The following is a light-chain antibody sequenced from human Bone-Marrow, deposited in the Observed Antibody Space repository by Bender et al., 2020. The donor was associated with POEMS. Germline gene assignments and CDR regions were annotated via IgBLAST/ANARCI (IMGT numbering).Light chain of an antibody. CDR1: SSNIGAHA. J-gene: IGLJ3*02. Sequence: QPVLTQPPSSSGTPGQRATISCSGGSSNIGAHAVNWYQHLPVTTPKLLIYSSHRQPSEVPDRFSGSRSGTSASLAIGGLQSEDEADYYCAVWDDSLNGWVFGGGTKLTVL. CDR2: SSH. V-gene: IGLV1-44*01. CDR3: AVWDDSLNGWV.